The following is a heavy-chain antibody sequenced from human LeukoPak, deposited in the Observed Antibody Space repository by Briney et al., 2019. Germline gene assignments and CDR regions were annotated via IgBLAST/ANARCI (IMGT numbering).Heavy chain of an antibody. D-gene: IGHD1-7*01. CDR2: IYYSGST. J-gene: IGHJ4*02. V-gene: IGHV4-39*01. CDR1: GGSISSSSYY. CDR3: ARGITGTTRYFDY. Sequence: SETLSLTCTVSGGSISSSSYYWGWIRQPPGKGLEWIGSIYYSGSTYHNPSLKSRVTISVDTSKNQFSLKLSSVTAADTAVYYCARGITGTTRYFDYWGQGTLVTVSS.